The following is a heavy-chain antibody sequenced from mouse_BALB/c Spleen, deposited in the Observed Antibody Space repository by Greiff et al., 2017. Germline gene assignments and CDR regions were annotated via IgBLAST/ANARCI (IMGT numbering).Heavy chain of an antibody. CDR2: IYPSDSYT. D-gene: IGHD2-14*01. J-gene: IGHJ4*01. V-gene: IGHV1-69*02. CDR3: TRSRYDGDYAMDY. Sequence: QVQLQQPGAELVRPGASVKLSCKASGYTFTSHWINWVKQRPGQGLEWIGNIYPSDSYTNYNQKFKDKATLTVDKSSSTAYMQLSSPTSEDSAVYYCTRSRYDGDYAMDYWGQGTSVTVSS. CDR1: GYTFTSHW.